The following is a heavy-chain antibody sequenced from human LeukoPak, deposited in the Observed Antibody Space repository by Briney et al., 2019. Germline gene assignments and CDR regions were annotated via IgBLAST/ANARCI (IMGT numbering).Heavy chain of an antibody. J-gene: IGHJ5*02. CDR3: ARDLRFYGYCSGRSCYGSYYWFDP. CDR2: INAGNGNT. V-gene: IGHV1-3*01. CDR1: GYTFTSYA. Sequence: ASVKVSCKASGYTFTSYAMHWVRQAPGQRLEWMGWINAGNGNTKYSQKFQGRVTITRDTSASTAYLELRSLRSEDAGVYYCARDLRFYGYCSGRSCYGSYYWFDPWGQGTLVTVSS. D-gene: IGHD2-15*01.